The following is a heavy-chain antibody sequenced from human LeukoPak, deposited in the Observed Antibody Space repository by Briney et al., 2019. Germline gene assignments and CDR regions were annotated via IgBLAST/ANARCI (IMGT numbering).Heavy chain of an antibody. Sequence: SQTLSLTCTVSGGSISSGDYYWSWIRQPPGKGLEWIGYIYYSGSTYYNPSLKSRVTISVDTSKNQFSLKLSSVTAADTAVYYCARVVVVVAAIDYWGQGTLVTVSS. D-gene: IGHD2-15*01. J-gene: IGHJ4*02. CDR3: ARVVVVVAAIDY. CDR1: GGSISSGDYY. V-gene: IGHV4-30-4*08. CDR2: IYYSGST.